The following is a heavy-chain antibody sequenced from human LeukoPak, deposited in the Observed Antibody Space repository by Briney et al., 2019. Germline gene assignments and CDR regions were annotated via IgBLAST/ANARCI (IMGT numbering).Heavy chain of an antibody. CDR1: GFTFSSYA. CDR3: AKLYWSGYDVAYADY. J-gene: IGHJ4*02. V-gene: IGHV3-30*18. D-gene: IGHD5-12*01. CDR2: ILYDGSNK. Sequence: GGSLRLSCAASGFTFSSYAMHWVRQAPGKGLEWVAVILYDGSNKYYADSVKGRFTISRDNSKNTLYLQMNSLRAEDTAVYYCAKLYWSGYDVAYADYWGQGTLVTVSS.